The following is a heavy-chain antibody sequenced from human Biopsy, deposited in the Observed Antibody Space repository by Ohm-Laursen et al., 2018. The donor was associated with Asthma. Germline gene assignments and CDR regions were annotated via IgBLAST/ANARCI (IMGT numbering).Heavy chain of an antibody. J-gene: IGHJ5*02. CDR1: GFSLRTPGVG. V-gene: IGHV2-5*02. CDR2: IYWDDYN. Sequence: TQTLTLTCSFSGFSLRTPGVGVGWIRQSPGKAREWLALIYWDDYNLFRPSLERRLTITKDPSKNQVVLTMTKMDPVDSGTYYCALSQDSGFDDHSPSWFDPWGQGTLVTVSS. CDR3: ALSQDSGFDDHSPSWFDP. D-gene: IGHD3-9*01.